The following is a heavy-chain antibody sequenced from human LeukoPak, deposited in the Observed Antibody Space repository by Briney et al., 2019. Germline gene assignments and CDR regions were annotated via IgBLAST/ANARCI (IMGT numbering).Heavy chain of an antibody. CDR1: GGSFSGYY. D-gene: IGHD3-9*01. J-gene: IGHJ4*02. V-gene: IGHV4-34*01. Sequence: SETLSLTCAVYGGSFSGYYWSWLRQPPGKGLEWIGEINHSGSTNYNPSLKSRVTISVDTSKNRFSLKLSSVTAADTAVYYCARGIPYYDILTGYYYFDYWGQGTLVTVSS. CDR3: ARGIPYYDILTGYYYFDY. CDR2: INHSGST.